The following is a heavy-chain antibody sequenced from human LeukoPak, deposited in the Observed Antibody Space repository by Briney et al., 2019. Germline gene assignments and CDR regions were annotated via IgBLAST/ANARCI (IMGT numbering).Heavy chain of an antibody. D-gene: IGHD5-18*01. CDR3: VRRSGYNFDYGE. CDR1: GGSISSSSYY. CDR2: IYYSGSA. Sequence: SETLSLTCTVSGGSISSSSYYWGWIRQPPGKGLEWIGDIYYSGSAYYSPSLKSRVTISVDTSKNQFSLKLSSVTAADTAVYYCVRRSGYNFDYGEWRQGTLVTVSS. J-gene: IGHJ4*02. V-gene: IGHV4-39*01.